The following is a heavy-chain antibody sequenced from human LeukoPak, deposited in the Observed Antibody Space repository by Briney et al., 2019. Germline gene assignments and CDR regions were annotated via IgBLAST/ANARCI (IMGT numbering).Heavy chain of an antibody. Sequence: SETLSLTCTVSGGSISSHYWSWIRQPPGKGLEWIGYIYYSGSTNYNPSLKSRVTISVDTSKNQFSLKLSSVTAADTAVYYCARSEDGYNIGYFDYWSQGTLVTVSS. CDR3: ARSEDGYNIGYFDY. J-gene: IGHJ4*02. D-gene: IGHD5-24*01. CDR1: GGSISSHY. V-gene: IGHV4-59*11. CDR2: IYYSGST.